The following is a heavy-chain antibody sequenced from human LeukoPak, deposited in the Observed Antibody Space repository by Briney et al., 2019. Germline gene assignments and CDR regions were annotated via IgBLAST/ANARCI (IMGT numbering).Heavy chain of an antibody. J-gene: IGHJ4*02. CDR1: GDSISNSNYY. Sequence: SETLSLTCTVSGDSISNSNYYWGWIRQPPGKGLEWVANIYYSGNTYYNPSLKSRVTRSIDTSKNQFSLKLSSVTAADAAVYYCARRAYSSGSYFFDYWGQGPLVTVSS. CDR2: IYYSGNT. CDR3: ARRAYSSGSYFFDY. D-gene: IGHD3-10*01. V-gene: IGHV4-39*01.